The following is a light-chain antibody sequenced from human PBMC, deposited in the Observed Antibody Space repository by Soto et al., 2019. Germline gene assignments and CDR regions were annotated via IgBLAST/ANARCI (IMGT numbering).Light chain of an antibody. Sequence: EIVLTQSPATLSLSPGERATLSCGASQTVSSNLAWYQQKPGQALRLLIYGASIRATGIPARFTGSGSGTEFTLTISSLQSEDFAVYYCQHYNNWPPWTFGQGTKVDIK. CDR3: QHYNNWPPWT. V-gene: IGKV3-15*01. CDR2: GAS. J-gene: IGKJ1*01. CDR1: QTVSSN.